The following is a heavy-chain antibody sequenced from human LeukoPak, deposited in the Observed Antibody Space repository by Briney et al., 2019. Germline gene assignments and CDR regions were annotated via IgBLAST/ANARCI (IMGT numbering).Heavy chain of an antibody. J-gene: IGHJ4*02. D-gene: IGHD5-12*01. CDR3: AKDRGYTGYDSGGIDF. V-gene: IGHV3-23*01. Sequence: HPGGSLRLSCAASGFTFRSYAMNWVRQSPGKGLEWVSSISYGDGTAFYAGSVKGRFTVSRDNSRTILYLQMDSLRAEDTAVYYCAKDRGYTGYDSGGIDFWGQGTLVTVSS. CDR2: ISYGDGTA. CDR1: GFTFRSYA.